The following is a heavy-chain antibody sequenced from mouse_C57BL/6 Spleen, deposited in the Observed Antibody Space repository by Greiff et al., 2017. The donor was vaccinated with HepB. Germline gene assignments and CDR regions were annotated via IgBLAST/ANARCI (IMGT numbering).Heavy chain of an antibody. CDR2: IYPRDGST. J-gene: IGHJ4*01. CDR1: GYTFTSYD. Sequence: QVQLKQSGPELVKPGASVKLSCKASGYTFTSYDINWVKQRPGQGLEWIGWIYPRDGSTKYNEKFKGKATVTVDTSSSTAYMELHSLTSEDSAVYFCARSRDFYAMDYWGQGTSVTVSS. V-gene: IGHV1-85*01. CDR3: ARSRDFYAMDY.